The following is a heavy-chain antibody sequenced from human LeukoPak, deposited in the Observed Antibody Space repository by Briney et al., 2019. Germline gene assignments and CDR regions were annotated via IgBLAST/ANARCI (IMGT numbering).Heavy chain of an antibody. V-gene: IGHV3-30*02. CDR2: IRYDGGNK. CDR3: VKRIVVADKFDY. Sequence: PGGSLRLSCVASGFTLSTFGMHWVRQAPGKGLEWVAFIRYDGGNKYYADSVKGRFTISRDNSKNTLYLQMDSLRVEDTAVYYCVKRIVVADKFDYWGQGSLVTVSS. J-gene: IGHJ4*02. CDR1: GFTLSTFG. D-gene: IGHD6-19*01.